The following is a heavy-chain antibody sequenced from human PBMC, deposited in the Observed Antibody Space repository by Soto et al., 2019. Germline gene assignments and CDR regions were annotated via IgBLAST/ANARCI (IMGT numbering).Heavy chain of an antibody. Sequence: QVQLQESGPGLVKPSQTLSLTCTVSGGSISSGAYYWSWVRQPPGKGLEWIGYIHHNGNSHNNPSLKSRISISLDTSKNQFSLNLTSVTAADTAVYYCARVSATGTRWFDPWGQGTLVTVSS. CDR2: IHHNGNS. V-gene: IGHV4-31*03. CDR1: GGSISSGAYY. CDR3: ARVSATGTRWFDP. D-gene: IGHD1-26*01. J-gene: IGHJ5*02.